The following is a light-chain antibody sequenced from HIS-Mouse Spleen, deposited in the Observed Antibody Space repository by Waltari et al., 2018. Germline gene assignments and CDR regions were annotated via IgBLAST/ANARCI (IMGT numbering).Light chain of an antibody. Sequence: QTVVTQEPSLTFSPGGTVPLTCASSTGAVTSGYYPHWFQQEPGHAPSQLIYSTNNKHAWTTVRFSGSLLGGKAALTMSGVQPEDEDEYYCLLYYGGAQLGVFGGGTKLTVL. CDR3: LLYYGGAQLGV. CDR2: STN. J-gene: IGLJ2*01. V-gene: IGLV7-43*01. CDR1: TGAVTSGYY.